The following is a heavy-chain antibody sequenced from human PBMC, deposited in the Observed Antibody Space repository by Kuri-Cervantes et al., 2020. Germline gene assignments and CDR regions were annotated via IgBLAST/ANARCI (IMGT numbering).Heavy chain of an antibody. Sequence: SETLSLTCAVYGGSFSGYYWSWIRQPPGKGLEWIGSIYYSGSTYYNPSLKSRVTISVDTSKNQFSLKLSSVTAADTAVYYCARLFADYYDSSGYVGFWGQGTLVTVSS. CDR3: ARLFADYYDSSGYVGF. J-gene: IGHJ4*02. CDR1: GGSFSGYY. V-gene: IGHV4-34*01. CDR2: IYYSGST. D-gene: IGHD3-22*01.